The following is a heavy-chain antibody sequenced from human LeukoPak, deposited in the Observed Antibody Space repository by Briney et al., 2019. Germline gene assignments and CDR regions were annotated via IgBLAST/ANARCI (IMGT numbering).Heavy chain of an antibody. CDR1: GFTFSDYY. V-gene: IGHV4-38-2*01. CDR2: IYYSGST. D-gene: IGHD3-10*01. Sequence: GSLRLSCAASGFTFSDYYMSWIRQAPGKGLEWIGSIYYSGSTYYNPSLKSRVTISVDTSKNQFSLKLSSVTAADTAVYYCARFVFYYGSGSYYYFDYWGQGTLVTVSS. CDR3: ARFVFYYGSGSYYYFDY. J-gene: IGHJ4*02.